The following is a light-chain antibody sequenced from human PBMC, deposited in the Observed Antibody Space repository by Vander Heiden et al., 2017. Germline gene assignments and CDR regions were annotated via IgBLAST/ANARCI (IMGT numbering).Light chain of an antibody. Sequence: QSALTQPASVSWSPGQSITISCTGTSSDVGDSKSVSWYQQHPGKAPKLMIFDVTNRPSGVSDRFSGSKSGNTASLTISGLQAEDEADYYCSSYTSGFTHVFGTGTKVTVL. CDR3: SSYTSGFTHV. CDR2: DVT. CDR1: SSDVGDSKS. V-gene: IGLV2-14*01. J-gene: IGLJ1*01.